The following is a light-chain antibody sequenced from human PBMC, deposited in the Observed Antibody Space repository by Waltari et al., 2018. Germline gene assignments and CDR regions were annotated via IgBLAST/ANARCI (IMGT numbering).Light chain of an antibody. Sequence: IQMTQSPSSLSASVGDTVTVTCRASQSFSSSLAWYQQKPGQAPRLLIYSASSLQSGVPSRFSGSKSGTDFILTISSLQPEDIAGYYWQQYYSYPYSFGQGTKVEIK. CDR2: SAS. V-gene: IGKV1-13*02. CDR1: QSFSSS. J-gene: IGKJ2*03. CDR3: QQYYSYPYS.